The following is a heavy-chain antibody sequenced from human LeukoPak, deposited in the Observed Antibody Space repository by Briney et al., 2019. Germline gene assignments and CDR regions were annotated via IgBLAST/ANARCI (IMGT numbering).Heavy chain of an antibody. CDR1: GGPTIIHY. D-gene: IGHD3-3*01. CDR2: ISNSVST. Sequence: PSETLSLTCSVSGGPTIIHYWSWIRQPPGKGLGWMGYISNSVSTDYNPSLRSRVTISINASKNQFSLKLPSVTAADSAVYYWVRDALECYFSYYYMDVWGRGTTVTVSS. J-gene: IGHJ6*03. CDR3: VRDALECYFSYYYMDV. V-gene: IGHV4-59*11.